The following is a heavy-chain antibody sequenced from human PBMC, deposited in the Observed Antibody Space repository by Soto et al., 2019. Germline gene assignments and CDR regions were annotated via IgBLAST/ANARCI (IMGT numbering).Heavy chain of an antibody. CDR2: IKSKTDGGTT. V-gene: IGHV3-15*01. D-gene: IGHD6-6*01. CDR1: GFTFSNAW. J-gene: IGHJ4*02. CDR3: TTDPSIAARPRWNY. Sequence: PGGSLRLSCAASGFTFSNAWMSWVRQAPGKGLEWVGRIKSKTDGGTTGYAAPVKGRFTISRDDSKNTLYLQMNSLKTEDTAVYYCTTDPSIAARPRWNYWGQGTLVTVSS.